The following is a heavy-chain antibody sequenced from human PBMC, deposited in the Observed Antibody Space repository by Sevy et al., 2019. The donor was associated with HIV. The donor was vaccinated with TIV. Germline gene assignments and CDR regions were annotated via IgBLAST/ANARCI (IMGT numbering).Heavy chain of an antibody. CDR3: ARGPGKYDILTGYPYYYYGMDV. Sequence: SETLSLTCTVSGGSISSYYWSWIRQSPGKGLEWIGYIYYSGSTNYNPSLKSRVTISVDTSKNQFSLKLSSVTAADTAVYYCARGPGKYDILTGYPYYYYGMDVWGQGTTVTVSS. CDR2: IYYSGST. V-gene: IGHV4-59*01. CDR1: GGSISSYY. J-gene: IGHJ6*02. D-gene: IGHD3-9*01.